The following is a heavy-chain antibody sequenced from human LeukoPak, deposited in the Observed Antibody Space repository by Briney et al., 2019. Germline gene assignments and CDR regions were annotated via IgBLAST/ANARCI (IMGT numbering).Heavy chain of an antibody. D-gene: IGHD3-9*01. CDR2: ISAYNGNT. Sequence: GASVKVSCKASGYTFTSYGISWVRQAPGQGLEWMGWISAYNGNTNYAQKLQGRVTMTTDTSTSTAYMELRSLRSDDTAVYYCARESPDYDILTGYDYWGQGTLVTVSS. J-gene: IGHJ4*02. CDR1: GYTFTSYG. V-gene: IGHV1-18*01. CDR3: ARESPDYDILTGYDY.